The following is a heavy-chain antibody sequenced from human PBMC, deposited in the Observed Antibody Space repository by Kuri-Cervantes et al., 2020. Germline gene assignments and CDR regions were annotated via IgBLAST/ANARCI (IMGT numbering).Heavy chain of an antibody. CDR1: GGSISSYY. CDR2: IYTSGST. V-gene: IGHV4-4*07. Sequence: SETLSLTCTVSGGSISSYYWSWIRQPAGKGLEWIGRIYTSGSTNYNPSLKSRVTISVDTSKNQFSLKLSSVTAADTAVYYCARGVVPAAISTYYYYGMDVWGQGTTVTVSS. J-gene: IGHJ6*02. CDR3: ARGVVPAAISTYYYYGMDV. D-gene: IGHD2-2*01.